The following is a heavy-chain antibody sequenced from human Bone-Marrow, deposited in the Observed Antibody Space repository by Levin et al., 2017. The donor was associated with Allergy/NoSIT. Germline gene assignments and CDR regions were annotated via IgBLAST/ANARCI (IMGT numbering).Heavy chain of an antibody. D-gene: IGHD6-13*01. V-gene: IGHV3-66*01. CDR3: ARAGYSSAWYDWFDP. CDR2: IYSSGTT. Sequence: SCAASGFNVSGNYMSWVRQAPGKGLEWVSVIYSSGTTYYAESAKGRFTISRDNAKNTLYLQMNSLRGEDTAVYYCARAGYSSAWYDWFDPWGQGTLVTVSS. CDR1: GFNVSGNY. J-gene: IGHJ5*02.